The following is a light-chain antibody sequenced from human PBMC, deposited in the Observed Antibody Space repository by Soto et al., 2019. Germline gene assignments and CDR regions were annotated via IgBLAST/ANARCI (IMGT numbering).Light chain of an antibody. V-gene: IGKV3D-20*02. J-gene: IGKJ1*01. CDR1: QSVSSSY. CDR2: GAS. CDR3: HVRQSWPRT. Sequence: SVWTQSPGYIYLSPGERSTLSCTASQSVSSSYLALYQQKPGHAPSLLIYGASTRATGIPARFSASGSGTDFTLTISDVQPEDGALYCCHVRQSWPRTFGQGTKLDIK.